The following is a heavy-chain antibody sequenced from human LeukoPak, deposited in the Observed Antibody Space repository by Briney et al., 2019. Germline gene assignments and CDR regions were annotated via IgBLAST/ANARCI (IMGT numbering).Heavy chain of an antibody. D-gene: IGHD3-10*01. CDR3: ATDSLYSSGSYLPDY. Sequence: ASVKVSCKASGYTFTSYGISWVRHARGQGPEWMGWIRAYNGNTNYAQKLEGRDTIHTDIYTSTAYMELRSVRSDDTAVYYCATDSLYSSGSYLPDYWGQGTLVTVSS. J-gene: IGHJ4*02. CDR1: GYTFTSYG. V-gene: IGHV1-18*01. CDR2: IRAYNGNT.